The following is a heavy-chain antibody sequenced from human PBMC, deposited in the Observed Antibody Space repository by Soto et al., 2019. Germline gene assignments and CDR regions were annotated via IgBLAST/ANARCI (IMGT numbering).Heavy chain of an antibody. J-gene: IGHJ4*02. CDR1: GFTFSSYW. D-gene: IGHD4-4*01. CDR2: INSDGSST. V-gene: IGHV3-74*01. CDR3: ARAANDYSNYVLDY. Sequence: PGGSLRLSCAASGFTFSSYWMHWVRQAPGRGLVWVSRINSDGSSTSYADSVKGRFTISRDNAKNTLYLQMNSLRAEDTAVYYCARAANDYSNYVLDYWGQGTLVTVSS.